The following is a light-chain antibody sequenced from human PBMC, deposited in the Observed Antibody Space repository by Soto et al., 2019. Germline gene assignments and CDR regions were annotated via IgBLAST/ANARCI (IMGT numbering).Light chain of an antibody. V-gene: IGLV2-18*02. J-gene: IGLJ2*01. Sequence: QSALTQPPSVSGSPGQSVTLSCPGTSSDVGSYNRVSWYQQPPGTAPKLMIYEVSNRPSGVPDRFSGSKSGNTASLTISGLQAEDEADYYCSSYTSSSTPVVFGGGTKLTVL. CDR1: SSDVGSYNR. CDR2: EVS. CDR3: SSYTSSSTPVV.